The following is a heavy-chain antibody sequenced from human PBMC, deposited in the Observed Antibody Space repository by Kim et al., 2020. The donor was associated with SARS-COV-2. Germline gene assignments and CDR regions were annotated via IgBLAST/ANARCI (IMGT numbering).Heavy chain of an antibody. V-gene: IGHV1-2*02. D-gene: IGHD2-2*01. CDR1: GYTFTDYY. J-gene: IGHJ6*02. CDR2: INPNSGGT. Sequence: ASVKVSCKASGYTFTDYYMQWVRQAPGQGLEWMGWINPNSGGTNYAQKFQGRVTMTRDTSISAAYMELSRLTSDDTAVYYCARDHCTSSNCYESHHYGLDVWGQGTTVTVSS. CDR3: ARDHCTSSNCYESHHYGLDV.